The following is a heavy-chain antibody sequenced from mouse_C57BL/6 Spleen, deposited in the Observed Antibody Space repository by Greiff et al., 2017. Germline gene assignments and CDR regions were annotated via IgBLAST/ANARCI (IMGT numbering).Heavy chain of an antibody. CDR2: ISSGGSYT. CDR3: ARYYYGSSNYYAMDY. V-gene: IGHV5-6*01. CDR1: GFTFSSYG. Sequence: EVKLVASGGDLVKPGGSLKLSCAASGFTFSSYGMSWVRQTPDKRLEWVATISSGGSYTYYPDSVKGRFTISRDNAKNTLYLQMSNLKAEETAMYYCARYYYGSSNYYAMDYWGQGTSVTVSS. J-gene: IGHJ4*01. D-gene: IGHD1-1*01.